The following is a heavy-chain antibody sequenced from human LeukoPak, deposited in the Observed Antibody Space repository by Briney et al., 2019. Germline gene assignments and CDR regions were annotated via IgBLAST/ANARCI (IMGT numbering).Heavy chain of an antibody. CDR1: GFTFSGSA. CDR3: TRDSGTYNWFDP. D-gene: IGHD1-26*01. CDR2: IDKKDKGYATAT. Sequence: SGGSLRLSRAASGFTFSGSAIHWVRQSSGKGLEWVGQIDKKDKGYATATAYAASVKGRFTISRDDSINTAYLQMKSLKAEDTALYYCTRDSGTYNWFDPWGEGSSVTVSS. V-gene: IGHV3-73*01. J-gene: IGHJ5*02.